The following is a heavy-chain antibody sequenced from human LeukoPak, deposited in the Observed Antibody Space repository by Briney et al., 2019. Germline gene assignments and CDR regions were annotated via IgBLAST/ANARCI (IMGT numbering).Heavy chain of an antibody. CDR3: ARAYSSVVSCDY. V-gene: IGHV3-7*04. J-gene: IGHJ4*02. CDR2: IKQDGSEK. CDR1: GFDFSIYW. Sequence: GGSLSLSCEASGFDFSIYWMSWVRQAPGKGLEWVANIKQDGSEKYYVDSVKGRFTISRDNAKNALYLQMNSLRAEDTAVYYCARAYSSVVSCDYWGQGTLVTVSS. D-gene: IGHD6-19*01.